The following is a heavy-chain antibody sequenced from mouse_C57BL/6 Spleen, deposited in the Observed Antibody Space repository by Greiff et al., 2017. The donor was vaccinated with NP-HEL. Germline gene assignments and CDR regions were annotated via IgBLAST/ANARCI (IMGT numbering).Heavy chain of an antibody. D-gene: IGHD1-1*01. CDR1: GYSFTGYF. J-gene: IGHJ2*01. Sequence: EVQLQQSGPELVKPGDSVKISCKASGYSFTGYFMNWVMQSHGKSLEWIGRINPYNGDTFYNQKFKGKATLTVDKSSSTAHMELRSLTSEDSAVYYCARRTTVAHYFDYWGQGTTLTVSS. V-gene: IGHV1-20*01. CDR2: INPYNGDT. CDR3: ARRTTVAHYFDY.